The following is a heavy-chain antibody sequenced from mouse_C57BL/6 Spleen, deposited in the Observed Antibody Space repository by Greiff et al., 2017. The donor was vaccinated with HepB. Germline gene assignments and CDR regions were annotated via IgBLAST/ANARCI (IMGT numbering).Heavy chain of an antibody. J-gene: IGHJ1*03. Sequence: VQLKQSGPELVKPGASVKISCKASGYSFTGYYMNWVKQSPEKSLEWIGEINPSTGGTTYNQKFKAKATLTVDKSSSTAYMQLKSLTSEDSAVYYCARMDYYGSSLNWYFDVWGTGTTVTVSS. CDR1: GYSFTGYY. CDR3: ARMDYYGSSLNWYFDV. V-gene: IGHV1-42*01. D-gene: IGHD1-1*01. CDR2: INPSTGGT.